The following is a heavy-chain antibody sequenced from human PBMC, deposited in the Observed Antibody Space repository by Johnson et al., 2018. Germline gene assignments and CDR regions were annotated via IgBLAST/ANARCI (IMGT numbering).Heavy chain of an antibody. V-gene: IGHV4-59*01. CDR3: AGAGPEEYFQH. J-gene: IGHJ1*01. CDR1: SGSISNYY. CDR2: ISYSGST. Sequence: QVQLQESGPVLVKPSETLSLTCTVSSGSISNYYWSWIRQPPGKGLEWIGYISYSGSTNYNPSLKSRVTLSVDTSKNQFSPKLSSVTASDTAVYDCAGAGPEEYFQHWGQGTLVTVSS.